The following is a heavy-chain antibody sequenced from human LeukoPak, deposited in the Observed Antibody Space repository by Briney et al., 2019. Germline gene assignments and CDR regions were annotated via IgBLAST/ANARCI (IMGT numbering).Heavy chain of an antibody. CDR3: AKGGATKFYFDY. J-gene: IGHJ4*02. CDR1: GFTFSSYS. Sequence: GGSLRLSCAASGFTFSSYSMNWVRQAPGKGLEWVSTLSGSGGRTYYADSVKGRFTISRDNSKNTLYLQMNSLRAEDTAIFYCAKGGATKFYFDYWGQGTLVIVSS. V-gene: IGHV3-23*01. CDR2: LSGSGGRT. D-gene: IGHD5-12*01.